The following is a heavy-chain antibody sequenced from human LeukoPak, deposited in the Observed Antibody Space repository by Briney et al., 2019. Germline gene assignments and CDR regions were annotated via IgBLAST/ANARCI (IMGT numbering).Heavy chain of an antibody. CDR1: GFTFRSYA. Sequence: GGSLRLSCAASGFTFRSYAIYWVRQAPGKGLEWVSGISGSGGDTYFADSVKDRFTISRDNSKNTVFLQMDRLGAEDTAVYYCAKTTAGYSSGRYPGWPVDYWGQGTLVTVSS. D-gene: IGHD6-19*01. CDR3: AKTTAGYSSGRYPGWPVDY. V-gene: IGHV3-23*01. J-gene: IGHJ4*02. CDR2: ISGSGGDT.